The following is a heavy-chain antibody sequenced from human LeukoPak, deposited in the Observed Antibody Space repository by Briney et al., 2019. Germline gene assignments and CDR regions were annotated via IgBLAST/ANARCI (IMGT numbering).Heavy chain of an antibody. CDR1: GASISSYY. CDR2: IYHSGSI. D-gene: IGHD3-22*01. J-gene: IGHJ4*02. CDR3: ARENPSGYYNRPIDY. V-gene: IGHV4-59*01. Sequence: KPSETLSLICTVSGASISSYYWSWIRQPPGKGLEWIGDIYHSGSIKYDPSLKSRVTMSVDTSKNQFSLKLSSVTAADTAIYYCARENPSGYYNRPIDYWGQGTLVTVSS.